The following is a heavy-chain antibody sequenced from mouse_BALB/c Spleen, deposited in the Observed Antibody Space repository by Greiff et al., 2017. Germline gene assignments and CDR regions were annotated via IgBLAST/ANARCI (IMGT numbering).Heavy chain of an antibody. CDR1: GFTFSSYA. J-gene: IGHJ4*01. D-gene: IGHD2-14*01. CDR2: ISSGGSYT. Sequence: EVKLVESGGGLVKPGGSLKLSCAASGFTFSSYAMSWVRQSPENRLEWVAEISSGGSYTYYPDTVTGRFTISRDNAKNTLYLEMSSLRSEDTAMYYCARDGYDNAMDYWGQGTSVTVSS. V-gene: IGHV5-9-4*01. CDR3: ARDGYDNAMDY.